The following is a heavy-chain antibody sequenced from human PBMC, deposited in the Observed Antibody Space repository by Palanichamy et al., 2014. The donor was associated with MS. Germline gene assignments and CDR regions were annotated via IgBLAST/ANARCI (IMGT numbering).Heavy chain of an antibody. CDR1: GFTFSTYW. J-gene: IGHJ4*02. CDR2: INSDGSST. CDR3: ARDLYSVAATRGCF. D-gene: IGHD6-19*01. V-gene: IGHV3-74*01. Sequence: EVLLVSPGRLSQPGGSLRLSCAASGFTFSTYWMHWVRQAPGKGLAWVSRINSDGSSTSYADSVKGRFTISRDNAKNTLYLQMNSLRAEDTAVYYCARDLYSVAATRGCFWGQGTLVTVSS.